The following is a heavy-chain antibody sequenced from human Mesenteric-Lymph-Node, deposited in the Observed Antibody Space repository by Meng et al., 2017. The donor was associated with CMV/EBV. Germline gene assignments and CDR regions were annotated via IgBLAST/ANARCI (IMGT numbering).Heavy chain of an antibody. CDR1: GFTFSDYY. CDR2: ISSSGSYM. Sequence: GESLKISCAASGFTFSDYYMSWVRQAPGKGLEWVAFISSSGSYMYYADSLKGRFTVSRDNAKNSLYLQMNSLRADDTAVYYCARDPCGGTSCYGWFDSWGQGTLVTVSS. V-gene: IGHV3-11*04. D-gene: IGHD2-2*01. J-gene: IGHJ5*01. CDR3: ARDPCGGTSCYGWFDS.